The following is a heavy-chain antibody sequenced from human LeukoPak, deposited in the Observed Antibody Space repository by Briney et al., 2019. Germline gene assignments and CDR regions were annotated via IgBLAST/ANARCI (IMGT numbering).Heavy chain of an antibody. CDR1: GGSISSYY. V-gene: IGHV4-59*01. CDR3: ARGAVAYYYFDN. CDR2: MYYSGST. D-gene: IGHD6-19*01. J-gene: IGHJ4*02. Sequence: PSETLSLTCTVSGGSISSYYWSWIRQPPGKGLEWIGYMYYSGSTNYNPSLKSRVTISVDTSKNQFSLKLGSVTAADTAVYYCARGAVAYYYFDNWGQGTLVTVSS.